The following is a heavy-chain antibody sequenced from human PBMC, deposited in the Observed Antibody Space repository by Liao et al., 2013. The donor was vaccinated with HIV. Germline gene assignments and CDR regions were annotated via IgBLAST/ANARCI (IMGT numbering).Heavy chain of an antibody. CDR1: GGSINSGAYS. Sequence: QLQLQESGSRLVKPSQTLSLTCAVSGGSINSGAYSWSWIRQPPGKALEWIGYISNRGNTYYTPSLQSRLSISADRSRNLFSLNLTSVTAADTAIYYCAREMESRLMFYCFDSWGQGTLVTVSS. J-gene: IGHJ4*02. D-gene: IGHD3/OR15-3a*01. V-gene: IGHV4-30-2*01. CDR3: AREMESRLMFYCFDS. CDR2: ISNRGNT.